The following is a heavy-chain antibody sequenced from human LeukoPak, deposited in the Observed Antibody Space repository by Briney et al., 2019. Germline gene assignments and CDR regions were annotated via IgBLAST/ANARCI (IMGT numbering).Heavy chain of an antibody. Sequence: PSETLSLTCTVSGGSISSSSYYWGWIRQPPGKGLEWIGSIYYSGSTYYNPSLKSRVTISVDTSKNQFSLKLSSVTAADTAVYYCARGVVVVPAAPDYYMDVWGKGTTVTVSS. CDR3: ARGVVVVPAAPDYYMDV. J-gene: IGHJ6*03. CDR2: IYYSGST. V-gene: IGHV4-39*01. D-gene: IGHD2-2*01. CDR1: GGSISSSSYY.